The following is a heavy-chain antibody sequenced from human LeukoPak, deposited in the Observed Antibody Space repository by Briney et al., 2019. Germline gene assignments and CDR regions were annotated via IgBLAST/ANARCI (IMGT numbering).Heavy chain of an antibody. CDR1: GFTVSSNY. CDR2: IYSGGRT. Sequence: GGSLRLSCAASGFTVSSNYMIWVRQAPGKGLEWVSVIYSGGRTYYVDSVRGRFTISRDISKNTLYLQMNSLRAEDTAVYYCARVLSGRGSLYSYYYYMDVWGKGTTVTISS. J-gene: IGHJ6*03. CDR3: ARVLSGRGSLYSYYYYMDV. D-gene: IGHD3-10*01. V-gene: IGHV3-53*01.